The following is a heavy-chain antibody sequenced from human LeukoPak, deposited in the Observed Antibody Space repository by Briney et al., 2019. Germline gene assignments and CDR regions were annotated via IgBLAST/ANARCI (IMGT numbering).Heavy chain of an antibody. CDR1: GDSITYYY. D-gene: IGHD3-10*01. CDR2: IHHNGFI. J-gene: IGHJ5*02. Sequence: SETLSLNCTVFGDSITYYYWNWIRQSPAKRLEWIGYIHHNGFINYNPSLKSRVTISVDKSKNQFSLKLSSVTAADTAVYYCASLVGELMASVEGVPWGQGTLVTVSS. CDR3: ASLVGELMASVEGVP. V-gene: IGHV4-59*12.